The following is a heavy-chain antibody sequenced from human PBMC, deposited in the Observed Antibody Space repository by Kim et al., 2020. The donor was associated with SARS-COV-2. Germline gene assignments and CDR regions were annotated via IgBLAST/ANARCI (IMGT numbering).Heavy chain of an antibody. CDR2: FDIEDDEI. CDR1: GHSVSELS. CDR3: ATDISGSYYSDQYGLDA. Sequence: ASVKVSCKVSGHSVSELSMHWLRQAPGKGLEWMGCFDIEDDEIMYAQKFQGRVNITQDTSTDTAYMTLSRLRSDDTAVYYCATDISGSYYSDQYGLDAWG. V-gene: IGHV1-24*01. J-gene: IGHJ6*02. D-gene: IGHD1-26*01.